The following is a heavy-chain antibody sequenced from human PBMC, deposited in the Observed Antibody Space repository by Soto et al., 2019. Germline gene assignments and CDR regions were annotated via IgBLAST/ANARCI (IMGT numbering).Heavy chain of an antibody. CDR2: ISSRRFTI. D-gene: IGHD2-15*01. Sequence: EVQLVESGGGLVQRAGSLRLSCAASGFSFSDYDMNWVRQAPGKGLEWVSYISSRRFTIYYADSVKGRFTISRDNAKNSLYLQMNSLRAEDTAVYYCATGGRSDYWGQGTLVTVSS. CDR1: GFSFSDYD. J-gene: IGHJ4*02. CDR3: ATGGRSDY. V-gene: IGHV3-48*04.